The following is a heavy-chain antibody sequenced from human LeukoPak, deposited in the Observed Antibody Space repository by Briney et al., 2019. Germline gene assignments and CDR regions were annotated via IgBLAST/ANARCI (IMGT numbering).Heavy chain of an antibody. CDR2: IYHSGST. J-gene: IGHJ6*03. V-gene: IGHV4-30-2*01. CDR3: ARIIAAAGRLYYMDV. Sequence: SQTLSLTCTVSGGSISSGGYYWSWIRQPPGKGLEWIGYIYHSGSTYHNPSLKSRVTISVDRSKNQFSLKLSSVTAADTAVYYCARIIAAAGRLYYMDVWGKGTTVTVSS. D-gene: IGHD6-13*01. CDR1: GGSISSGGYY.